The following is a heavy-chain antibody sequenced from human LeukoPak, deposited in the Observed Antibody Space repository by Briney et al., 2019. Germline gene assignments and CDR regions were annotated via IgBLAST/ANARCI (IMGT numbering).Heavy chain of an antibody. CDR2: IYSGGSS. V-gene: IGHV4-39*07. CDR3: ARDAVRARGGAFDI. Sequence: SETLSLTCTVSGGSISSSSYYWGWIRQPPGKELEWIGSIYSGGSSYYNPSLKSRVTISVDTSKNQFSLKLSSVTAADTAVYYCARDAVRARGGAFDIWGQGTMVTVSS. CDR1: GGSISSSSYY. J-gene: IGHJ3*02. D-gene: IGHD4-17*01.